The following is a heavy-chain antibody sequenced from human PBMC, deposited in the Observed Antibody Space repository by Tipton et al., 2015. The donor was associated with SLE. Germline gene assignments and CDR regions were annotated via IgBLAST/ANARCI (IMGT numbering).Heavy chain of an antibody. Sequence: QSGPEVKKPGESLRISCKGSGYSFTSYWISWVRQMPGKGLEWMGRIDPSDSYTNYSPSFQGHVTISVDKSISTAYLQWSSLKASDTAMYYCARHADCGGDCYSSWYFDLWGRGTLVTVSS. V-gene: IGHV5-10-1*01. CDR1: GYSFTSYW. CDR3: ARHADCGGDCYSSWYFDL. J-gene: IGHJ2*01. CDR2: IDPSDSYT. D-gene: IGHD2-21*02.